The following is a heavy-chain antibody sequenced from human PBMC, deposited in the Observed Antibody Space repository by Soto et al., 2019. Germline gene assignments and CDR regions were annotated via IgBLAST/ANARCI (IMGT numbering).Heavy chain of an antibody. CDR1: GFTFSSYG. J-gene: IGHJ4*02. CDR2: IWYDGSNK. CDR3: ARDGATVTTTYYFDY. Sequence: QVQLVESGGGVVQPGRSLRLPCAASGFTFSSYGMHWVRQAPGKGLEWVAVIWYDGSNKYYADSVKGRFTISRDNSKNTLYLQMNSLRAEDTAVYYCARDGATVTTTYYFDYWGQGTLVTVSS. V-gene: IGHV3-33*01. D-gene: IGHD4-17*01.